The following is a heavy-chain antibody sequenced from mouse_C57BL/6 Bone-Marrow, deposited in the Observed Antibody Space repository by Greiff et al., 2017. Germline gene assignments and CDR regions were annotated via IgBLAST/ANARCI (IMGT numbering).Heavy chain of an antibody. J-gene: IGHJ4*01. CDR1: GYTFTSYW. CDR2: IDPNSGGT. CDR3: AKAYYSNYWYAMDY. V-gene: IGHV1-72*01. D-gene: IGHD2-5*01. Sequence: QVQLQQPGAELVKPGASVKLSCKASGYTFTSYWMHWVKQRPGRGLEWIGRIDPNSGGTKYNEKFKSKATLTVDKPSSTAYMQLSSLTSEDSAVYDCAKAYYSNYWYAMDYWGQGTSVTVSS.